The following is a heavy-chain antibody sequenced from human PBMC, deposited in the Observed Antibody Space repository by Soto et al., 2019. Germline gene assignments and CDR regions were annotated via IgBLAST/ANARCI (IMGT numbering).Heavy chain of an antibody. Sequence: GESLKISCKGSGYSFSRYWIAWVRQTPGKGLEWMGLIYPGDSDTRYSQSFQGQVTISADKSITTAYLQWSSLKASDTAIYYCARDTFSGDSSGPHYWGQGTLVTVSS. CDR3: ARDTFSGDSSGPHY. V-gene: IGHV5-51*01. CDR2: IYPGDSDT. J-gene: IGHJ4*02. CDR1: GYSFSRYW. D-gene: IGHD3-22*01.